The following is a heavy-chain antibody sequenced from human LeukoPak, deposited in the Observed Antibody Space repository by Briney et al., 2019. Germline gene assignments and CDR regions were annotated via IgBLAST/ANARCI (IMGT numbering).Heavy chain of an antibody. CDR3: ARVTRYPNTFDY. V-gene: IGHV4-61*02. CDR1: GGSISSGSYY. Sequence: SETLSLTCTVSGGSISSGSYYWSWIRQPAGKGLESIGRIYTSGSTNYNPSLKSRVTISVDTSNNQFSLKLSSVTAADTAVYYCARVTRYPNTFDYWGQGTLVTVSS. D-gene: IGHD1-26*01. CDR2: IYTSGST. J-gene: IGHJ4*02.